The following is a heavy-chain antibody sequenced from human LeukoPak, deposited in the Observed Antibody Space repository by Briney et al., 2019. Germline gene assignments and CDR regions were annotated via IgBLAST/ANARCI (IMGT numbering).Heavy chain of an antibody. J-gene: IGHJ3*02. CDR1: GGSISSGSYY. CDR3: AREGAYCGGDCLDAFDI. D-gene: IGHD2-21*02. CDR2: IYTSGST. Sequence: TSQTLSPTCTVSGGSISSGSYYWSWIRQPAGKELQWIGRIYTSGSTNYNPSLKSRVTISVDTSKNQFSLKLSSVTAADTAVYYCAREGAYCGGDCLDAFDIWGQGTMVTVSS. V-gene: IGHV4-61*02.